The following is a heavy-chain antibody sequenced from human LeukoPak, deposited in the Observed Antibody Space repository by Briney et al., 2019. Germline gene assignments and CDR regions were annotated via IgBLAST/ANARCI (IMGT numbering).Heavy chain of an antibody. CDR3: AKAHWDSSGYFMRGNWFDP. D-gene: IGHD3-22*01. CDR1: GFTFDDYA. J-gene: IGHJ5*02. CDR2: ISWNSGSI. V-gene: IGHV3-9*01. Sequence: GGSLRLSCAASGFTFDDYAMHWVRQAPGKGLEWVSGISWNSGSIGYADSVKGRFTISRDNAKNSLYLQMNSLRAEDTALYYCAKAHWDSSGYFMRGNWFDPWGQGTLVTVSS.